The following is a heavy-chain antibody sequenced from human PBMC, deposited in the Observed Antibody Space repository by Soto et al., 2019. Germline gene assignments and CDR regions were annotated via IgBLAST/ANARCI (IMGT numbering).Heavy chain of an antibody. V-gene: IGHV3-7*03. J-gene: IGHJ4*02. CDR3: ARVPRNGDYLDY. D-gene: IGHD4-17*01. CDR2: IKQDGSEE. Sequence: GGSLRLSCAASGFTFSTYWMTWVRQAPGKGLEWVANIKQDGSEEYYVDSVKGRLTISRDNAKNSLYLQMRSVRAEDTAVYFCARVPRNGDYLDYWGQGTLVTVAS. CDR1: GFTFSTYW.